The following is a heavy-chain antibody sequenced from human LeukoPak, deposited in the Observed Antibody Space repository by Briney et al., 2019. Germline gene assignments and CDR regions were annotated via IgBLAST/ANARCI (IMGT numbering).Heavy chain of an antibody. Sequence: SETLSLTCTISGGSISSYYWSWIRQPPGKGLEWIGYVYYSGSTNYNPSLKSRVTISVDTSKNQFSLKLSSVTAADTAVYYCARETYYYDSSGYLDEYFQHWGQGTLVTVSS. V-gene: IGHV4-59*01. CDR3: ARETYYYDSSGYLDEYFQH. J-gene: IGHJ1*01. CDR2: VYYSGST. D-gene: IGHD3-22*01. CDR1: GGSISSYY.